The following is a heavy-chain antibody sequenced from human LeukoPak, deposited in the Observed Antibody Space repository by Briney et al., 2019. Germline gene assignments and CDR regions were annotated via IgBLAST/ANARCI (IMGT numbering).Heavy chain of an antibody. Sequence: PGGSLRLSCSASGFTFSDFPMHWVRQTPGKGLEWLTAISYDGTHKYYADSVKGRFTISRDNSKNTLSLQMDSLRDDDTALYYCARATLGIAAAGDNGQFDYRGQGTLVTVSS. CDR2: ISYDGTHK. J-gene: IGHJ4*02. V-gene: IGHV3-30*04. D-gene: IGHD6-13*01. CDR1: GFTFSDFP. CDR3: ARATLGIAAAGDNGQFDY.